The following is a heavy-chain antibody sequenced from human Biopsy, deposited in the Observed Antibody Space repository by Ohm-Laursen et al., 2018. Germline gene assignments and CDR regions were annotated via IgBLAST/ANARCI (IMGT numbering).Heavy chain of an antibody. Sequence: SVKVSCNASGGTFSSDIFAWVRQAPGQRPEWMGDVMPFFGTAQYAPKLQGRVSMTADKTTYTAYMELTSLTSEDTAVYFCARHYYDTSGYNWFDPWGQGTLVTVSS. CDR1: GGTFSSDI. V-gene: IGHV1-69*06. CDR3: ARHYYDTSGYNWFDP. D-gene: IGHD3-22*01. CDR2: VMPFFGTA. J-gene: IGHJ5*02.